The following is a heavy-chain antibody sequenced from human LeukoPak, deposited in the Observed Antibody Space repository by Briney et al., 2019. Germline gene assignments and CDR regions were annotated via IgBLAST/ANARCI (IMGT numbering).Heavy chain of an antibody. D-gene: IGHD3-10*01. V-gene: IGHV4-34*01. Sequence: SETLSLTCAVYGGSFSGYYWSWIRQPPGKGLEWIGEINHSGSTNYNPSLKSRVTISVDTSKNQSSLKLSSVTAADTAVYYCEGFGELFGTYYYMDVWGKGTTVTVSS. CDR1: GGSFSGYY. CDR2: INHSGST. CDR3: EGFGELFGTYYYMDV. J-gene: IGHJ6*03.